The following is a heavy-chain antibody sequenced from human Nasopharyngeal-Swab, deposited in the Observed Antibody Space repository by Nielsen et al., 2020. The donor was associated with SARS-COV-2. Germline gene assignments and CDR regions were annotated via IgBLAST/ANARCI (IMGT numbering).Heavy chain of an antibody. V-gene: IGHV5-51*01. D-gene: IGHD3-10*01. CDR3: VRPEGVATSFKYYFQYGMDV. J-gene: IGHJ6*02. CDR1: GYTFTSYW. Sequence: GESLKISCTGSGYTFTSYWIAWVRQTPGKGLEWMAIIYPRDSDTSYSPSFQGQVTISADKSISTAYLQWSSLKASDTAMYYCVRPEGVATSFKYYFQYGMDVWGQGTMVTVPS. CDR2: IYPRDSDT.